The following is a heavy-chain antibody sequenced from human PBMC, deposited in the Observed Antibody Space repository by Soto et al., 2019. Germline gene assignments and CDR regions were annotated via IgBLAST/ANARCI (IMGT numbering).Heavy chain of an antibody. V-gene: IGHV4-4*07. Sequence: PSETLSLTCTVSGASINTFYWTWIRQSAGRGLEWIGRIYSRGTTNYNPSLKSRVTISVDTSKNQFSLKLSSVTAADTAVYYCASGSDYGGTPGGYWGQGTLVTVSS. CDR2: IYSRGTT. CDR1: GASINTFY. J-gene: IGHJ4*02. D-gene: IGHD4-17*01. CDR3: ASGSDYGGTPGGY.